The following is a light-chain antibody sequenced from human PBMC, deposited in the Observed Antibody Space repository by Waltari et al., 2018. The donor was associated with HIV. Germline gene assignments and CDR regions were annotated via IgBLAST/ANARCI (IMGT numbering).Light chain of an antibody. J-gene: IGKJ4*01. CDR1: QGINNS. V-gene: IGKV1-9*01. CDR3: QQVDSYPFT. Sequence: DIQLTQSPSFLSAAVGDNVTITCRASQGINNSLAWYQLRPGKPPQLLIYATSTLQPGVPSSFNGGGSGTEFTLTISSLQPDHFATYFCQQVDSYPFTFGGGTKVEI. CDR2: ATS.